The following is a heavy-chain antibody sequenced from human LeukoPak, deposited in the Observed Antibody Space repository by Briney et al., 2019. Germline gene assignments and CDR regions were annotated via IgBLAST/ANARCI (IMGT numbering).Heavy chain of an antibody. J-gene: IGHJ4*02. Sequence: PGGSLRLSCAASGFTFSSYWMSWLRQAPGKGLEWVANIKQDGSEKYYVDSVKGRFTISRDNAKNSLYLQMNSLRAEDTAVYYCAREGYSYLVYYFDYWGQGTLVTVSS. CDR1: GFTFSSYW. CDR3: AREGYSYLVYYFDY. CDR2: IKQDGSEK. D-gene: IGHD5-18*01. V-gene: IGHV3-7*01.